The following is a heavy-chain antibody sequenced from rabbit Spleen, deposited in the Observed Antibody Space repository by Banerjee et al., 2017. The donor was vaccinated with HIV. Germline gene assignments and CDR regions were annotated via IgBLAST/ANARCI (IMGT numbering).Heavy chain of an antibody. J-gene: IGHJ3*01. D-gene: IGHD4-1*01. Sequence: QEQLVESGGGLVQPTGSLTLTCKASGFSFGDRDVMCWVRQAPGKGLEWIGIIYAAKGSTDYASWVNGRFTVSSDNAQSTVDLKMTSLTAADTATYFCARAIVPWLGLTRLDLWGPGTLVTVS. CDR1: GFSFGDRDV. CDR3: ARAIVPWLGLTRLDL. V-gene: IGHV1S47*01. CDR2: IYAAKGST.